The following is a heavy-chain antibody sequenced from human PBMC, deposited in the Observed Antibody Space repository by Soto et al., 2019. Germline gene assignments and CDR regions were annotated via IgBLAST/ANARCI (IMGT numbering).Heavy chain of an antibody. V-gene: IGHV4-34*01. D-gene: IGHD1-26*01. J-gene: IGHJ5*02. Sequence: SVTLSLTCAVYGGSFSGYYWSWIRQPPGKGLEWIGEINHSGSTNYNPSLKSRVTISVDTSKNQFSLKLSSVTAADTAVYYCASIDRSPGLTAWGQGTLVTVSS. CDR1: GGSFSGYY. CDR3: ASIDRSPGLTA. CDR2: INHSGST.